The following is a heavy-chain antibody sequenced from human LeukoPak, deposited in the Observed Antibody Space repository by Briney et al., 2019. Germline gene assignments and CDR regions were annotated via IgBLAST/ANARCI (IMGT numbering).Heavy chain of an antibody. D-gene: IGHD3-3*01. J-gene: IGHJ4*02. V-gene: IGHV4-30-2*01. CDR3: AVDFWSGYYRMDY. Sequence: SETLSLTCAVSGGSISSGGYSWSWIRHPPGKGLEWIGYINHSGSTNYNPSLKSRVTISVDTSKNQFSLKLSSVTAADTAVYYCAVDFWSGYYRMDYWGQGTLVTVSS. CDR1: GGSISSGGYS. CDR2: INHSGST.